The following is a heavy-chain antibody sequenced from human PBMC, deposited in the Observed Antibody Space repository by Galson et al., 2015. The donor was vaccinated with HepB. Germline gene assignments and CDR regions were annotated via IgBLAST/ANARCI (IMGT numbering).Heavy chain of an antibody. D-gene: IGHD2-2*01. CDR3: AREGSEPGGRTSPDIVVVPAGPY. CDR2: ISSSITTK. J-gene: IGHJ4*02. V-gene: IGHV3-48*01. CDR1: GFTFSTYS. Sequence: SLRLSCAASGFTFSTYSMNWVRQPPGKGLEWLSYISSSITTKYYADSVKGRFTISRDNSKNTLYLQMNSLRAEDTAVYYCAREGSEPGGRTSPDIVVVPAGPYWGQGTLVTVSS.